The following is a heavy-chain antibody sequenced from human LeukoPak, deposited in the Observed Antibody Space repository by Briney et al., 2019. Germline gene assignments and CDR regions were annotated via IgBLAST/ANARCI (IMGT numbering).Heavy chain of an antibody. D-gene: IGHD3-16*02. CDR3: ARDCGGSYYDYVWGSYRYGPVDY. CDR2: ISGSGGST. V-gene: IGHV3-23*01. Sequence: GGSLRLSCAASGFTFSSYAMSWVRQAPGKGLEWVSAISGSGGSTYYADSVKGRFTISRDNSKNTLYLQMNGLRAEDTAVYYCARDCGGSYYDYVWGSYRYGPVDYWGQGTLVTVSS. CDR1: GFTFSSYA. J-gene: IGHJ4*02.